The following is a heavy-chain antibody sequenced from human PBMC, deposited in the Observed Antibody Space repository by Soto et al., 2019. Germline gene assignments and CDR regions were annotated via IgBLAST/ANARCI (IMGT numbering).Heavy chain of an antibody. CDR1: VFTFSSYA. CDR2: ISYDGSNK. CDR3: ASPLYYYYGMDV. V-gene: IGHV3-30-3*01. Sequence: GSLRLSCAASVFTFSSYAMHWVRQAPGKGLEWVAVISYDGSNKYYADSVKGRFTISRDNSKNTLYLQMNSLRAEDTAVYYCASPLYYYYGMDVWGQGTTVTVSS. J-gene: IGHJ6*02.